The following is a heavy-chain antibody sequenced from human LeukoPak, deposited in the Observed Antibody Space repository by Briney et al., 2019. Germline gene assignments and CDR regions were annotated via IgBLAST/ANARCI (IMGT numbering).Heavy chain of an antibody. CDR2: FDPEDGET. CDR1: GYTLTELS. J-gene: IGHJ5*02. V-gene: IGHV1-24*01. Sequence: VASVKVSCKVSGYTLTELSMHWVRQAPGKGLAWMGGFDPEDGETIYAQKFQGRVTMTEDTSTDTAYMELSRLRSEDTAVYYCATTRGVPSTGFDPWGQGTLVTVSS. CDR3: ATTRGVPSTGFDP. D-gene: IGHD3-10*01.